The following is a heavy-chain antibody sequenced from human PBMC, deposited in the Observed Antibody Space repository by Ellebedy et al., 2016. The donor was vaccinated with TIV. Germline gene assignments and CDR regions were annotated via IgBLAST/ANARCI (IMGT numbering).Heavy chain of an antibody. CDR3: AKPFGWGSGSYFYGMDV. CDR1: GFTFSSYA. J-gene: IGHJ6*02. V-gene: IGHV3-23*01. CDR2: ISGSGGST. Sequence: GGSLRLSXAASGFTFSSYAMSWVRQAPGKGLEWVSAISGSGGSTYYADSVKGRFTISRDNSKNTLYLQMNSLRAEDTAVYYCAKPFGWGSGSYFYGMDVWGQGTTVTVSS. D-gene: IGHD3-10*01.